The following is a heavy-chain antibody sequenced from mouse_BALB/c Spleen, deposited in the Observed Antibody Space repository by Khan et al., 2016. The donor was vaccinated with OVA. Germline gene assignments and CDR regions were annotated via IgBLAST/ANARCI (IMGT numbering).Heavy chain of an antibody. CDR2: INPHIGET. CDR3: TRIYRSDFDY. Sequence: EVQLQQSGPELVRPGASVKISCKASGYSFTGYFMNWVMQRHGKSLEWIGRINPHIGETFYNQRFKDKATLTVDESSSTAHMEIRSLASEDSAVYYCTRIYRSDFDYWGQGTTRTVSS. D-gene: IGHD1-1*01. V-gene: IGHV1-20*02. J-gene: IGHJ2*01. CDR1: GYSFTGYF.